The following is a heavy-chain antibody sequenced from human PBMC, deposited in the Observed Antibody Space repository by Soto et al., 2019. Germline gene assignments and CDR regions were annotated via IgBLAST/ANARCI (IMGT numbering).Heavy chain of an antibody. D-gene: IGHD6-19*01. V-gene: IGHV4-39*01. J-gene: IGHJ5*02. CDR1: GGSISSRNYY. CDR3: ASQRYSSGWYRWFDP. CDR2: IYYSGGT. Sequence: PSETLSLTCTVSGGSISSRNYYWGWIRQPPGRGLEWIGSIYYSGGTYYSPSLKSRVTISVDTSKNQFSLKLSSVTAADTAMYYCASQRYSSGWYRWFDPWGQGTLVTVSS.